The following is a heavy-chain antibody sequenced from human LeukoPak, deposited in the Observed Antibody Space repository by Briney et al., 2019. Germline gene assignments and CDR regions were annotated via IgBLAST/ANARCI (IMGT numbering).Heavy chain of an antibody. V-gene: IGHV4-38-2*01. CDR2: IFHSGSV. CDR1: GYSISSDYF. Sequence: PSETLSLTCFVSGYSISSDYFWGWARQPPGKGLEWIGSIFHSGSVYYNPSLKSRVTISVDPSKNRFSLRLTTVTAADTAVYYCAWGAATGTFRYDSWGQGTLVTVSS. D-gene: IGHD6-13*01. CDR3: AWGAATGTFRYDS. J-gene: IGHJ4*02.